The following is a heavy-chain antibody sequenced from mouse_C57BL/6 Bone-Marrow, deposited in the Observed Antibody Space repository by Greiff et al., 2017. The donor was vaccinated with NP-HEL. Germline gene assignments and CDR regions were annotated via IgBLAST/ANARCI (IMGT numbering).Heavy chain of an antibody. D-gene: IGHD2-4*01. CDR2: IRSKSNNYAT. J-gene: IGHJ1*03. V-gene: IGHV10-1*01. Sequence: EVQLVESGGGLVQPKGSLKLSCAASGFSFNTYAMNRVRQAPGKGLEWVARIRSKSNNYATYYADSVKDRFTISRDDSESMLYLQMNNLKTEDTAMYYCVCVCDYDGSYWYFDVWGTGTTVTVSS. CDR3: VCVCDYDGSYWYFDV. CDR1: GFSFNTYA.